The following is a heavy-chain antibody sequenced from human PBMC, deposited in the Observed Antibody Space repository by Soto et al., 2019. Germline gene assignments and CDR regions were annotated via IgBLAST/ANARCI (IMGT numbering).Heavy chain of an antibody. Sequence: QVQLVQSGAEVKKPGASVKVSCKASGYTFTSYGISWVRQAPGQGLEWMGWISAYNGNTNYAQKLQGGVTMTTDTSTSTAYMELRSLRSDDTAVYYCARDRGYCSSTSCSYYFDYWGQGTLVTVSS. V-gene: IGHV1-18*01. CDR2: ISAYNGNT. J-gene: IGHJ4*02. CDR3: ARDRGYCSSTSCSYYFDY. D-gene: IGHD2-2*01. CDR1: GYTFTSYG.